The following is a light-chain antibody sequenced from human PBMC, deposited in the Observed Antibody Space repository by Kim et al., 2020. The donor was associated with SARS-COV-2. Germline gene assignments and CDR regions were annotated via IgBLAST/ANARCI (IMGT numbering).Light chain of an antibody. CDR2: QDD. V-gene: IGLV3-1*01. CDR1: KLGDKY. Sequence: SYELTQPPSMSVSPGQTASISCSGDKLGDKYACWYQQKPGQSPVLVIYQDDKRPLGIPERFSGSNSGNTATLTIRGTQAMDEADYYCQAWDTTTEAVFGG. CDR3: QAWDTTTEAV. J-gene: IGLJ2*01.